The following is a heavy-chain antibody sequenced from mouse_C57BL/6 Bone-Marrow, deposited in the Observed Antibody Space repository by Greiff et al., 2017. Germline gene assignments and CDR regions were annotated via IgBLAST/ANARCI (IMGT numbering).Heavy chain of an antibody. CDR3: ARSYYYGSSFAY. V-gene: IGHV1-81*01. Sequence: QVQLQQSGAELARPGASVKLSCKASGYTFTSYGISWVKQRTGQGLEWIGEIYPRSGNTYYNEKFKGKATLTAYKSSSPAYMELRSLTSEDSAVYFCARSYYYGSSFAYWGQGTLVTVSA. D-gene: IGHD1-1*01. J-gene: IGHJ3*01. CDR1: GYTFTSYG. CDR2: IYPRSGNT.